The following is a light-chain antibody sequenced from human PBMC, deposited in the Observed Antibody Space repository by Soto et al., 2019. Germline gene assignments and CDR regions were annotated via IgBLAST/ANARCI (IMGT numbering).Light chain of an antibody. CDR1: SSDVGGYNY. V-gene: IGLV2-8*01. CDR2: EVT. CDR3: ASYAGGNKV. Sequence: QSALTQPPSESGSPGQSVTISCTGTSSDVGGYNYVSWYQQHPGKAPKLMIYEVTKRPSGVPDRFSGSKSGNTASLTVSGLLPEDEADYYCASYAGGNKVFGTGTKVTVL. J-gene: IGLJ1*01.